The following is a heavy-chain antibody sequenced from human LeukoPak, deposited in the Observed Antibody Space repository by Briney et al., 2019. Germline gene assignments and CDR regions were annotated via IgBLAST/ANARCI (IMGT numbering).Heavy chain of an antibody. Sequence: GGSLRLSCAASGFTFSSYWMHWVRQAPGKGLVWVSRINSDGSSTSYADSLKGRFTISRDNAKNTLYLQMNSLRAEDTAVYYCARVPVFQPYYYFDYWGQGTLVTVSS. CDR1: GFTFSSYW. CDR2: INSDGSST. J-gene: IGHJ4*02. CDR3: ARVPVFQPYYYFDY. D-gene: IGHD2-21*01. V-gene: IGHV3-74*01.